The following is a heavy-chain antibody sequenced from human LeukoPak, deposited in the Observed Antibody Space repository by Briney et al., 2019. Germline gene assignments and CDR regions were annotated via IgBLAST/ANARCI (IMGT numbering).Heavy chain of an antibody. CDR1: GFTFSSYS. CDR3: ARTPPSFSSSWYGYYDYYMDV. D-gene: IGHD6-13*01. V-gene: IGHV3-21*01. J-gene: IGHJ6*03. Sequence: PGGSLRLSCAASGFTFSSYSMNWVRQAPGKGLEWVSSISSSSSYIYYADSVKGRFTISRDNAKNSLYLQMNSLRAEDTAVYYCARTPPSFSSSWYGYYDYYMDVWGKGTTVTVSS. CDR2: ISSSSSYI.